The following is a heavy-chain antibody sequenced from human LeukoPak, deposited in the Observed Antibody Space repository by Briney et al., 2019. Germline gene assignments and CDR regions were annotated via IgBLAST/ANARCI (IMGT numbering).Heavy chain of an antibody. V-gene: IGHV3-33*01. CDR2: IRYDGSNT. D-gene: IGHD2-15*01. CDR1: GFTFSSYG. Sequence: PGRSLRLSCAASGFTFSSYGMHWVRQAPGKGLEWVAVIRYDGSNTYYADSVKGRFTISRDNSKNTLHLQMKSLRAEDTAVYYCARARIRGAFDIWGQGTMVTVSS. CDR3: ARARIRGAFDI. J-gene: IGHJ3*02.